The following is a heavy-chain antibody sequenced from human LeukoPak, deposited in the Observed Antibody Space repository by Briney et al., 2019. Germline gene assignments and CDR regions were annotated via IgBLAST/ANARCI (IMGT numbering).Heavy chain of an antibody. CDR2: ISSNGGST. V-gene: IGHV3-64D*09. CDR1: GFTFSTYF. CDR3: VKDDSYYYDSSGYPH. Sequence: GGSLRLSCSAAGFTFSTYFMHWVRQAPGKGLEYVSAISSNGGSTYYADSVKGRFTISRDNSKNTLYLQMSSLRAEDTAVYHCVKDDSYYYDSSGYPHWGQGTLVTVSS. J-gene: IGHJ4*02. D-gene: IGHD3-22*01.